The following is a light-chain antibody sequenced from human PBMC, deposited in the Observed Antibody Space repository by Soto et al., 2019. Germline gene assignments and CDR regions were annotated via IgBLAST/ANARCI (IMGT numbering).Light chain of an antibody. V-gene: IGKV3-20*01. Sequence: EIVLTQSPGTLSLSPGERATLSCRASQSVSSSYLAWYQQKPGQAPRLLIYGASSRATGIPDRFSGSGSGTDFTLTISRTEPEDFAVYYCQQYGSSPQWTFGQGTKVDIK. CDR1: QSVSSSY. CDR2: GAS. CDR3: QQYGSSPQWT. J-gene: IGKJ1*01.